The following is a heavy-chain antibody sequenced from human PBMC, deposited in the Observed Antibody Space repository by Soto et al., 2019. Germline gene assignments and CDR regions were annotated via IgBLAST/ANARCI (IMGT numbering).Heavy chain of an antibody. D-gene: IGHD3-3*01. CDR2: INSDGSST. J-gene: IGHJ4*02. Sequence: GGSLRLSCAASGFTFSSYWMHWVRQAPGKGLVWVSRINSDGSSTSYADSVKGRFTISRDNAKNTLYLQMNSLRAEDTAVYYCARTAELDFWTLDYWGQGTLVTVSS. CDR1: GFTFSSYW. V-gene: IGHV3-74*01. CDR3: ARTAELDFWTLDY.